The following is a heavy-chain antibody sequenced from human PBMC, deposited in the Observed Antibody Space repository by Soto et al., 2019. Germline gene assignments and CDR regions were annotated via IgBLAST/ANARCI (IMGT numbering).Heavy chain of an antibody. V-gene: IGHV2-5*02. J-gene: IGHJ4*02. CDR3: AHLTTGGFYFDY. D-gene: IGHD1-1*01. CDR1: GFSLRSSGVG. CDR2: IYWDDGK. Sequence: QITLKESGPTLVKPTQTLTLTSTFSGFSLRSSGVGVGWIRQPPGKALEWLAIIYWDDGKRYTPSLKSRLTINKDTSKHQVVLRMTNMDPVDTATYYCAHLTTGGFYFDYWGQGTLVTVSS.